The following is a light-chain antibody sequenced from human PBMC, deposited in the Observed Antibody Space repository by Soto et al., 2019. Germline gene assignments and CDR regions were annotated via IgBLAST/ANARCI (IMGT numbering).Light chain of an antibody. J-gene: IGLJ1*01. CDR1: SSDVGGYNY. Sequence: QSALTQPPSASGSPGQSVTISCTGTSSDVGGYNYVSWYQHHPGKAPKLIIYEVYKRPSEVPDRFSGSKSGNTAALTVSGLQAEDEADYYCSSYVGTNSYVFGSGTKVTVL. V-gene: IGLV2-8*01. CDR3: SSYVGTNSYV. CDR2: EVY.